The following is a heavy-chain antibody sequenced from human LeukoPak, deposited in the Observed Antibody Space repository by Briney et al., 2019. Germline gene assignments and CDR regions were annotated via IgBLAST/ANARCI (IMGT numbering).Heavy chain of an antibody. CDR1: GFTFNDYA. CDR2: ITWSSGSM. CDR3: AKGRYSGYDSGYFDY. D-gene: IGHD5-12*01. J-gene: IGHJ4*02. V-gene: IGHV3-9*01. Sequence: GGSLRLSCAASGFTFNDYAMNWVRQAPGKGLEWVSGITWSSGSMGYADSVKGRFTISRDNAKNSLYLQMNSPRTEDTALYYCAKGRYSGYDSGYFDYWGQGALVTVSS.